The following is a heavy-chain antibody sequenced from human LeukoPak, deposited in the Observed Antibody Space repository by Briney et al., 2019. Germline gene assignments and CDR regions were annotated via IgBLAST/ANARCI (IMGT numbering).Heavy chain of an antibody. CDR3: ARDSVPAALGGSDY. V-gene: IGHV1-18*01. D-gene: IGHD2-2*01. CDR2: ISVYNGNT. J-gene: IGHJ4*02. Sequence: PSVKVSCKPSGYTFTSYGTSSVRHAPGPGHEWMGWISVYNGNTNYAQKLQGRVTMTTETSTSTTYMELRSLRSDDTAVYYCARDSVPAALGGSDYWGQGTLVTVSS. CDR1: GYTFTSYG.